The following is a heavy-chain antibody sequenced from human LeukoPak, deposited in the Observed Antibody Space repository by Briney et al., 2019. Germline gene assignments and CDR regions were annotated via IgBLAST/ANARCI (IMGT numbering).Heavy chain of an antibody. V-gene: IGHV3-53*01. CDR1: GFTVRSNY. Sequence: GGSLRLSCAASGFTVRSNYMSXVRQAPGKGLEWVSVIYSGGTTYYADSVKGRFTISRDNSKNTVYLQMNSLRAEDTAVYYCARGTIYSPRGEDFWGQGTLVTVSS. J-gene: IGHJ4*02. D-gene: IGHD5-12*01. CDR3: ARGTIYSPRGEDF. CDR2: IYSGGTT.